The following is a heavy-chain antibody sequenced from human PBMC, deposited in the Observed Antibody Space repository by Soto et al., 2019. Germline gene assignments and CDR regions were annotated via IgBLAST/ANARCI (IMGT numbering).Heavy chain of an antibody. J-gene: IGHJ4*02. CDR3: AKEKIASTVADFFDY. V-gene: IGHV1-8*01. CDR2: MNPNSGNT. D-gene: IGHD6-19*01. CDR1: GYTFTSYD. Sequence: GASVKVSCKASGYTFTSYDINWVRQATGQGLEWMGWMNPNSGNTGYAQKFKGRVTMTRNTSISTAYMELSSLRSEDTALYYCAKEKIASTVADFFDYWGQGTLVTVSS.